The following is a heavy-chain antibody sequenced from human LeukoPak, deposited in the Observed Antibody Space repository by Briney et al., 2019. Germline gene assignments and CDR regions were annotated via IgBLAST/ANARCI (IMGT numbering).Heavy chain of an antibody. CDR2: INHSGST. J-gene: IGHJ5*02. V-gene: IGHV4-34*01. CDR3: ARGGVRYFDWLLSPFGP. CDR1: GGSFSGYY. Sequence: SETLSLTCAVYGGSFSGYYWSWIRQPPGKGLEWIGEINHSGSTNYNPSLKSRVTISVDTSKNQFSLKLSSVTAADTAVYYCARGGVRYFDWLLSPFGPWGQGTLVTVSS. D-gene: IGHD3-9*01.